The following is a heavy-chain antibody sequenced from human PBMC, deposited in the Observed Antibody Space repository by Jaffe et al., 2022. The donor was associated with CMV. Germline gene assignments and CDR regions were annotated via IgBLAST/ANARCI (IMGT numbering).Heavy chain of an antibody. CDR1: GYTFTSYA. D-gene: IGHD3-3*01. J-gene: IGHJ5*02. CDR2: INAGNGNT. CDR3: ARDYESIFGVVYNWFDP. Sequence: QVQLVQSGAEVKKPGASVKVSCKASGYTFTSYAMHWVRQAPGQRLEWMGWINAGNGNTKYSQKFQGRVTITRDTSASTAYMELSSLRSEDTAVYYCARDYESIFGVVYNWFDPWGQGTLVTVSS. V-gene: IGHV1-3*01.